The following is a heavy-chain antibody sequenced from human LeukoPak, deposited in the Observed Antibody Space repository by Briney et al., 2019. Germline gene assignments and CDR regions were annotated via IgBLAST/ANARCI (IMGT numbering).Heavy chain of an antibody. V-gene: IGHV1-24*01. Sequence: ASVKVSCKVSGYTLTELSMHWVRQAPGKGLEWMGGFDPEVGETIYAQKFQGRVTMTEDTSTDTAYMELSSLRSEDTAVYYCATRGRYCTNGVCYPSISGFDPWGQGTLVTVSS. CDR1: GYTLTELS. CDR3: ATRGRYCTNGVCYPSISGFDP. D-gene: IGHD2-8*01. CDR2: FDPEVGET. J-gene: IGHJ5*02.